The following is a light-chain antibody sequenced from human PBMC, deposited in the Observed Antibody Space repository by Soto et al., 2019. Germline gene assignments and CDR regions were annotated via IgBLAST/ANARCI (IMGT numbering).Light chain of an antibody. CDR2: EVN. CDR3: FSFTTTCTHV. V-gene: IGLV2-14*01. CDR1: SSDIGAYDY. Sequence: QSALTQPASLSGSPGQSITISCTGTSSDIGAYDYVSWFQQHPGKAPKLMISEVNNRPSGVSNRFSGSKSGNTAYLIISGLQVEDEAEYFCFSFTTTCTHVFGTGTKVTVL. J-gene: IGLJ1*01.